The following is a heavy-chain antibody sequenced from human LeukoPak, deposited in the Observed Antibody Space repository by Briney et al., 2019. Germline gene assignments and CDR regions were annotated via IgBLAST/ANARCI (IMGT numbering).Heavy chain of an antibody. V-gene: IGHV3-73*01. D-gene: IGHD3-10*01. CDR1: GFTFSGSA. CDR3: AKDRGYYGSLAFDY. Sequence: GGSLRLSCAASGFTFSGSAMHWVRQASGKGLEWVGRIRSKANSYATAYAASVKGRFTISRDDSKNTAYLQMNSLRADDTAVYYCAKDRGYYGSLAFDYWGQGTLVTVSS. CDR2: IRSKANSYAT. J-gene: IGHJ4*02.